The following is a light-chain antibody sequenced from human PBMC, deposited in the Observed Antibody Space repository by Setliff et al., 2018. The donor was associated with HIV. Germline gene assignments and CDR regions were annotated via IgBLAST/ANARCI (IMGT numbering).Light chain of an antibody. J-gene: IGLJ1*01. V-gene: IGLV2-11*01. Sequence: QSALAQPRSVSGSPGQSVTISCTGTSYDYVSWYQQHPGKAPKLMIFEVHKRPSGVPDRFSGSKFGNTASLTISGLQAEDEAEYYCCSYAGTNTFMVFGIGTKVTVL. CDR1: SYDY. CDR2: EVH. CDR3: CSYAGTNTFMV.